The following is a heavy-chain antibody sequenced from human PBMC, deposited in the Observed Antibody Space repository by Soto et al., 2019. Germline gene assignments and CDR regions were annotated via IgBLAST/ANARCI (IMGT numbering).Heavy chain of an antibody. V-gene: IGHV4-34*01. CDR3: ARGNLKVYYHYGMDV. D-gene: IGHD3-9*01. CDR2: INHSGST. Sequence: SETLSLTCAVDGGSFSGYYCSWIRQPPGKGLEWIGEINHSGSTNYNPSLKSRVTISVDTSKNQFSLKLSSVTAADTAVYSCARGNLKVYYHYGMDVWGQGTTVIVSS. CDR1: GGSFSGYY. J-gene: IGHJ6*02.